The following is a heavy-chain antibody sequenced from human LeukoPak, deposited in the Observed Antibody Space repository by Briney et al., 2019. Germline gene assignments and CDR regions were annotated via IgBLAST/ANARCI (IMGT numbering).Heavy chain of an antibody. CDR3: ARSGSSSWGDFDY. CDR1: GGSISSGGYY. CDR2: IYHSGST. D-gene: IGHD6-13*01. V-gene: IGHV4-30-2*01. J-gene: IGHJ4*02. Sequence: SQTLSLTCTVSGGSISSGGYYWSWIRQPPGKGLEWIGYIYHSGSTYYNPSLKSRVTISVDRSKNQFSLKLSSVTAADTAVYYCARSGSSSWGDFDYWGQGTLVTVSS.